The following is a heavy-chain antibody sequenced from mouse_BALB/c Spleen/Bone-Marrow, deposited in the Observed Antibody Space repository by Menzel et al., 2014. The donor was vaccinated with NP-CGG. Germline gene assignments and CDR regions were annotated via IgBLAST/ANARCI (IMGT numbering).Heavy chain of an antibody. J-gene: IGHJ4*01. CDR1: DISITTGNYR. CDR2: MYYSGTI. D-gene: IGHD2-14*01. CDR3: ARDRYGYAMDY. Sequence: EVKLMESGPGLVKPSQTVSLTCTVTDISITTGNYRWSWIRQFPGNKLEWIGYMYYSGTITYNPSLTSRTTITRDTSKNQVFLEMNFLTAEDTATYFCARDRYGYAMDYWGQGTSVTVSS. V-gene: IGHV3-5*02.